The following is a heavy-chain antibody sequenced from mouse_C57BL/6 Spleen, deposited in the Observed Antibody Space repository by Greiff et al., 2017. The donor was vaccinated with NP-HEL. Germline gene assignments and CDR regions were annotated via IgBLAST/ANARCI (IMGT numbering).Heavy chain of an antibody. CDR1: GYTFTDYY. D-gene: IGHD3-2*02. Sequence: VQLVESGAELVRPGASVKLSCKASGYTFTDYYINWVKQRPGQGLEWIARIYPGSGNTYYNEKFKGKATLTAEKSSSTAYMQLSSLTSEDSAVYFCARSSQLRLSFAYWGQGTLVTVSA. CDR3: ARSSQLRLSFAY. J-gene: IGHJ3*01. V-gene: IGHV1-76*01. CDR2: IYPGSGNT.